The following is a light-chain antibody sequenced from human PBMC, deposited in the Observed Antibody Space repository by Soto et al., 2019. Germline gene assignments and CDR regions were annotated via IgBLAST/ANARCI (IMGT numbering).Light chain of an antibody. J-gene: IGKJ2*01. CDR3: QQYNNWPPRT. CDR1: RSITTS. Sequence: EIVMTQSPASLSVSPGETATLSSGASRSITTSLAWYQQKPGQAPSLLIYGESTRATGIPARFSGSGSGTEFTLTISSLQSEDSALYYCQQYNNWPPRTFGQGTKLEIK. CDR2: GES. V-gene: IGKV3-15*01.